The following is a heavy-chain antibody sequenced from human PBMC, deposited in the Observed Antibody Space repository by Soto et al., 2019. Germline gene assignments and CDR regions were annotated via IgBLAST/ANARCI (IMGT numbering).Heavy chain of an antibody. J-gene: IGHJ5*02. CDR1: GDSVSSNSAA. CDR2: TYYRSKWYN. V-gene: IGHV6-1*01. Sequence: SQTLSLTCAISGDSVSSNSAAWNWIRKSPSRGLEWLGRTYYRSKWYNDYAHSVESRITINPDTSKNQFSLQLNSVTPEDTAVYYCARSRSQTYNRFDPWGQGTLVTVSS. CDR3: ARSRSQTYNRFDP.